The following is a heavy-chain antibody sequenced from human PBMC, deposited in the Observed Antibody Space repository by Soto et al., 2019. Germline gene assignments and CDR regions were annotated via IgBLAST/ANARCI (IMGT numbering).Heavy chain of an antibody. D-gene: IGHD4-17*01. Sequence: QVQLVESGGGVVQPGRSLRLSCAASGFTFSSYGMHWVRQAPGKGLEWVAVIWYDGSNKYYADSVKGRFTISRDNSKNTLYLQMNSLRAEDTAVYYCARTPIRMTTVTTDLDYWGQGTLVTVSS. CDR1: GFTFSSYG. CDR3: ARTPIRMTTVTTDLDY. CDR2: IWYDGSNK. V-gene: IGHV3-33*01. J-gene: IGHJ4*02.